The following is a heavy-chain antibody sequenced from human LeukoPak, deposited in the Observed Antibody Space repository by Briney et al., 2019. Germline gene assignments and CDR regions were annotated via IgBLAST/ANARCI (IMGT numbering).Heavy chain of an antibody. CDR3: AKVSRYCSSTSCLYFDY. V-gene: IGHV3-30*02. J-gene: IGHJ4*02. CDR1: GFTFSSYG. CDR2: IRYDGSNK. Sequence: PGGSLRLSCAASGFTFSSYGMHWVRQAPGKGLEWVAFIRYDGSNKYYADSVKGRFTISRDNSKNTLYLQMNSLRAEDTAVYYCAKVSRYCSSTSCLYFDYWGQGTLVTVSS. D-gene: IGHD2-2*01.